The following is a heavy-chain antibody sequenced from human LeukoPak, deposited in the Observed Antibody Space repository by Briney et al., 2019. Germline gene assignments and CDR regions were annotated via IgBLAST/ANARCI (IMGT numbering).Heavy chain of an antibody. CDR1: GFTFSSYS. D-gene: IGHD3-22*01. Sequence: PGGSLRVSCAASGFTFSSYSMNWVRQAPGKGLEWVSSVSSSSSYIYYADSVKGRFTISRDNAKNSLFLQMNSLRAEDTAVYYCARDSDFDSSGYYPYYYYYYKMDVWGQGTTVTVSS. CDR3: ARDSDFDSSGYYPYYYYYYKMDV. V-gene: IGHV3-21*01. CDR2: VSSSSSYI. J-gene: IGHJ6*02.